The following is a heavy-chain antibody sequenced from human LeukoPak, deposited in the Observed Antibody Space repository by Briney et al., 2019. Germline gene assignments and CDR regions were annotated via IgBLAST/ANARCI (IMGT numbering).Heavy chain of an antibody. D-gene: IGHD6-6*01. CDR2: ISYDGSNK. Sequence: GGSLRLSCAASGFTFSSYAMHWVRQAPGKGLEWVAVISYDGSNKYYADSVKGRFTISRDNSKNTLYLQMNSLRAEDTAVYYCATEYSSSSGFDCWGQGTLVTVSS. V-gene: IGHV3-30*04. CDR3: ATEYSSSSGFDC. CDR1: GFTFSSYA. J-gene: IGHJ4*02.